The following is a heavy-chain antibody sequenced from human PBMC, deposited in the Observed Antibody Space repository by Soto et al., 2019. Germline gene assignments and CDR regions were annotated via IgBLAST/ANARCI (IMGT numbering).Heavy chain of an antibody. CDR2: IIPIFGTA. CDR3: ARDTAHRYYASSRGYYYGMDV. CDR1: GGTFSSYA. D-gene: IGHD3-22*01. J-gene: IGHJ6*02. Sequence: QVQLVQSGAEVKKPGSSVKVSCKASGGTFSSYAISWVRQAPGQGLEWMGGIIPIFGTANYAQKFQGRVTITADESTSTAYMELSSLRSEDTAVYYCARDTAHRYYASSRGYYYGMDVWGQGTTVTVSS. V-gene: IGHV1-69*01.